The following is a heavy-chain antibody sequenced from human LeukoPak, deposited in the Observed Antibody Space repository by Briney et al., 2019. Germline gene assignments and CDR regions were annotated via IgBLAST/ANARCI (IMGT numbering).Heavy chain of an antibody. CDR2: VYNSGTT. V-gene: IGHV4-59*11. CDR3: ASDAY. J-gene: IGHJ4*02. CDR1: GVSIGSHY. Sequence: SETLSLTCTVSGVSIGSHYWSWIRQSPGKGLEWIGCVYNSGTTVYNPSLTGRVTISVDTSKNQYSLNLRSVTAADAAVDYCASDAYWGQGILVTVSS.